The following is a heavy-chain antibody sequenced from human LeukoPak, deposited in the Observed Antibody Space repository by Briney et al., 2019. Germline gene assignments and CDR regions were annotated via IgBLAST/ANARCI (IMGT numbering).Heavy chain of an antibody. D-gene: IGHD3-10*01. J-gene: IGHJ4*02. V-gene: IGHV3-48*04. CDR2: ISSSGSTI. CDR3: AREAMVRGVHDY. Sequence: PGGSLRLSCAASGFTFSSYGMSWVRQAPGKGLEWVSYISSSGSTIYYADSVKGRFTIPRDNAKNSLYLQMNSLRAEDTAVYYCAREAMVRGVHDYWGQGTLVTVSS. CDR1: GFTFSSYG.